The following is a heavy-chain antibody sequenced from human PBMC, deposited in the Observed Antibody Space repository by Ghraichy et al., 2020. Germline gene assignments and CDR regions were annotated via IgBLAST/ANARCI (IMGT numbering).Heavy chain of an antibody. D-gene: IGHD3-16*02. CDR3: ARDLGGVIVIANWFDP. CDR1: GFTFSSYS. Sequence: GSLRLSCAASGFTFSSYSMNWVRQAPGKGLEWVSSISSSSSYIYYADSVKGRFTISRDNAKNSLYLQMNSLRAEDTAVYYCARDLGGVIVIANWFDPWGQGTLVTVSS. V-gene: IGHV3-21*01. CDR2: ISSSSSYI. J-gene: IGHJ5*02.